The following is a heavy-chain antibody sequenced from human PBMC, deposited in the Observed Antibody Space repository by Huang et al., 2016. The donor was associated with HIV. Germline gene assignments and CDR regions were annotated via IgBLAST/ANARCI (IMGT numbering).Heavy chain of an antibody. CDR2: IDYRGAP. J-gene: IGHJ3*02. CDR1: GGPISNSSHY. Sequence: QLQLQESGPGLVKPSETLSLTCTVSGGPISNSSHYWGWIRQPQGKGLEWIGSIDYRGAPHHNPSRKSRVTMSVDASKSQISLNLISVTAADTALYYCVGYCTGGTCFEAFDIWGQGTRVTVSS. V-gene: IGHV4-39*01. CDR3: VGYCTGGTCFEAFDI. D-gene: IGHD2-8*02.